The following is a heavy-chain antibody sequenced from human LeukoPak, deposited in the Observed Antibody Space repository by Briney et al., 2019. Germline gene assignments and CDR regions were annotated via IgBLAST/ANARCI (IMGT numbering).Heavy chain of an antibody. CDR2: IYYSGST. CDR3: ARYSSGWWETSFDY. CDR1: GGSISSYY. D-gene: IGHD6-19*01. J-gene: IGHJ4*02. V-gene: IGHV4-59*01. Sequence: SETLSLTCTVSGGSISSYYWSWIRQPPGKGLEWIGYIYYSGSTNYNPSLKSRVTISVDTSKNQFSLKLSSVTAADTAVYYCARYSSGWWETSFDYCGQGTLVTVSS.